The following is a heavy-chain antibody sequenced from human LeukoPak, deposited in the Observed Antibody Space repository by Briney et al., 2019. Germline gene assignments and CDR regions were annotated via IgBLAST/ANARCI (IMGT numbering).Heavy chain of an antibody. CDR1: GGSFSGYY. Sequence: SETLSLTCAVYGGSFSGYYWSWIRQPPGKGLEWIGEINHRGSTYYNPSLKSRVTISVDTSKNQFSLKLTSVTAADTAVYYCATLGEYFDSSGYYYNWGQGTLVTVSS. J-gene: IGHJ4*02. CDR3: ATLGEYFDSSGYYYN. V-gene: IGHV4-34*01. D-gene: IGHD3-22*01. CDR2: INHRGST.